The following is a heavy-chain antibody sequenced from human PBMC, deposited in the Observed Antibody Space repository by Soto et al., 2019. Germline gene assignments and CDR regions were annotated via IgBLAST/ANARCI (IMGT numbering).Heavy chain of an antibody. D-gene: IGHD3-22*01. J-gene: IGHJ4*02. CDR2: IDPSDSQT. CDR1: GYSFAGYW. Sequence: SLKLSCKGSGYSFAGYWITWVRQKPGKGLEWMGRIDPSDSQTYYSPSFRGHVTISVTKSITTVFLQWSSLRASDTAMYYCARQIYDSDTGPNFQYYFDSWGQGTPVTVSS. CDR3: ARQIYDSDTGPNFQYYFDS. V-gene: IGHV5-10-1*01.